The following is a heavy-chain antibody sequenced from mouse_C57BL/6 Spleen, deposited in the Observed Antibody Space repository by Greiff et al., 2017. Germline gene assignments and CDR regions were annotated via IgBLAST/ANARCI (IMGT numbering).Heavy chain of an antibody. J-gene: IGHJ4*01. Sequence: QVHVKQPGAELVKPGASVKMSCKASGYTFTSYWITWVKQRPGQGLEWIGDIYPGSGSTNYNEKFKSKATLTVDTSSSTAYMQLSSLTSEDSAVYYCARHNSNYYAMDYWGQGTSVTVSS. CDR3: ARHNSNYYAMDY. CDR1: GYTFTSYW. V-gene: IGHV1-55*01. CDR2: IYPGSGST.